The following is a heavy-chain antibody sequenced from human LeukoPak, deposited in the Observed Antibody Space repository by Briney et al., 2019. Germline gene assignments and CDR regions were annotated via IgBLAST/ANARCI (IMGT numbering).Heavy chain of an antibody. V-gene: IGHV3-72*01. CDR3: ARVTGACYFDY. CDR1: GFTFSDHY. J-gene: IGHJ4*02. Sequence: GGSLRLPCAASGFTFSDHYMDWVRQAPGKGLEWVGRTSNKAKSYTTEYAASVKDRFTISRDDSKNSLYLQMNSLKTEDTAVYYCARVTGACYFDYWGQGTLVTVSS. D-gene: IGHD1-20*01. CDR2: TSNKAKSYTT.